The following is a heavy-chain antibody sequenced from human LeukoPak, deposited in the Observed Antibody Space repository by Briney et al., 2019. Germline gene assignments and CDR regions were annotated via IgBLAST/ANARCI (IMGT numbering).Heavy chain of an antibody. CDR1: GFSFSGHW. V-gene: IGHV3-74*01. CDR3: ARDDGYFQH. Sequence: PGGSLRLSCTASGFSFSGHWMHWARQLPGKGLVWVSRISPTGSTTSYADSVKGRFTVSRDNAKNSLYLQMNSLRAEDTAVYYCARDDGYFQHWGQGTLVTVSS. J-gene: IGHJ1*01. CDR2: ISPTGSTT.